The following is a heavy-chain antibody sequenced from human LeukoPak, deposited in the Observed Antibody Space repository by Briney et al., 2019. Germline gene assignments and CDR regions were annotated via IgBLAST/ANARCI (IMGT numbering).Heavy chain of an antibody. CDR3: AMGGSYFRNNYFDY. J-gene: IGHJ4*02. CDR1: GFTFSSYG. D-gene: IGHD1-26*01. CDR2: ISGSGGST. V-gene: IGHV3-23*01. Sequence: SGGSLRLSCAASGFTFSSYGMSWVRRAPGKGLELVSAISGSGGSTYYADSVKGRFTISRDNAKNSLYLQMNSLRAEDTAVYYCAMGGSYFRNNYFDYWGQGTLVSVSS.